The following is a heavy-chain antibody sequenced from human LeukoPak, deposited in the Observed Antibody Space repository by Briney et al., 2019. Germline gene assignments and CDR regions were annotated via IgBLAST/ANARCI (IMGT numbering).Heavy chain of an antibody. Sequence: PGGSLRLSCAASGFTFSSYAMHWVRQAPGKGLEWVAVISYDGSNKYYADSVKGRFTISRDNSKNTLYLQKNSLRAEDTAVYYCAILWFGDEVLAFDIWGQGTMVTVSS. J-gene: IGHJ3*02. D-gene: IGHD3-10*01. CDR3: AILWFGDEVLAFDI. CDR2: ISYDGSNK. CDR1: GFTFSSYA. V-gene: IGHV3-30-3*01.